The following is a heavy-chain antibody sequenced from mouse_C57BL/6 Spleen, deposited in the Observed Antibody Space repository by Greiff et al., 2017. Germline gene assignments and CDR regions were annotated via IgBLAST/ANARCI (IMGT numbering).Heavy chain of an antibody. J-gene: IGHJ1*03. CDR2: INPNNGGT. CDR1: GYTFTDYN. Sequence: EVQLQQSGPELVKPGASVKMSCKASGYTFTDYNMHWVKQSHGKSLEWIGYINPNNGGTSYNQKFKGKATLTVNKSSSTAYMELRSMTSEDSAVYYCARNYYGSRLYWYFDVWGTGTTVTVSS. D-gene: IGHD1-1*01. V-gene: IGHV1-22*01. CDR3: ARNYYGSRLYWYFDV.